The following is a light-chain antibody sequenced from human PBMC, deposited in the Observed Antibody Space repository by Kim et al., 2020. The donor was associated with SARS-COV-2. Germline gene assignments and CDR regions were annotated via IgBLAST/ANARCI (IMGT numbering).Light chain of an antibody. CDR2: EVN. CDR3: SSYAGSNNRV. Sequence: QSVAISCTGSSSAVGAYNYVSWYQQHPGKAPKLIIYEVNERPSEVPDRFSGSKSGNTASLTVSGLQAEDEADYYCSSYAGSNNRVFGGGTQLTVL. V-gene: IGLV2-8*01. CDR1: SSAVGAYNY. J-gene: IGLJ3*02.